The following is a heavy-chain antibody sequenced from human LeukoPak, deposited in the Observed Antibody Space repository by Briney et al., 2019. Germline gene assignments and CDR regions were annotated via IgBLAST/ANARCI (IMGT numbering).Heavy chain of an antibody. Sequence: GGSLRLSCAASGFTFDDYAMHWVRQAPGKGLEWVSGISWNSGSIGYADSVKGRFTISRDNAKKSLYLQMNSLRAEDTALYYCARGRIVVVTDAFDIWGQGTMVTVSS. D-gene: IGHD3-22*01. CDR2: ISWNSGSI. J-gene: IGHJ3*02. CDR3: ARGRIVVVTDAFDI. CDR1: GFTFDDYA. V-gene: IGHV3-9*01.